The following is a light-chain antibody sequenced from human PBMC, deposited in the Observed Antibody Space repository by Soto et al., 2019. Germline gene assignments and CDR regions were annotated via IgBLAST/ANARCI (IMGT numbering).Light chain of an antibody. V-gene: IGKV1-27*01. J-gene: IGKJ3*01. CDR3: QKYSSVPV. CDR1: QGIRNF. Sequence: DIQMTQSPTSLSASVGDRVTITCRASQGIRNFVAWYQQKPGKAPKLLIYAASTLQSGVPSRFSGSGSGTDITLTFNSLQPEDVATYSCQKYSSVPVFGPGTKVEIK. CDR2: AAS.